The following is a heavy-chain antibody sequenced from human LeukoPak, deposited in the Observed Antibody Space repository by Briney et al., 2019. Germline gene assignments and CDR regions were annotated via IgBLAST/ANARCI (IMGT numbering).Heavy chain of an antibody. V-gene: IGHV4-38-2*01. CDR2: IYHSGST. D-gene: IGHD2-2*02. Sequence: SSETLSLTCAVSGYSISSGYYWGWIRQPPGKGLEWIGNIYHSGSTYKNPSLKSRVTISLDTSKNQFSLKLSSVTAADTAMYYCARLSGAPVRHPIYHFDYWGQGTLVTVSS. J-gene: IGHJ4*02. CDR3: ARLSGAPVRHPIYHFDY. CDR1: GYSISSGYY.